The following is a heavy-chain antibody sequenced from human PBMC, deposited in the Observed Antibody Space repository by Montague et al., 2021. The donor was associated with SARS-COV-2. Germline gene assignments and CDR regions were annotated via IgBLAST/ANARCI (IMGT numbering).Heavy chain of an antibody. CDR3: TRVVVVVPASPAPTLFDP. Sequence: SETLSLTCTVSGGSVSSRSHFWSWIRQPAGKGLEWIGHIYSTGSAKYNPSLESRVTISVDTSNNQFSLRLNSVTAADTAVYYCTRVVVVVPASPAPTLFDPWGQGTLVTVSA. V-gene: IGHV4-61*10. CDR2: IYSTGSA. J-gene: IGHJ5*02. D-gene: IGHD2-15*01. CDR1: GGSVSSRSHF.